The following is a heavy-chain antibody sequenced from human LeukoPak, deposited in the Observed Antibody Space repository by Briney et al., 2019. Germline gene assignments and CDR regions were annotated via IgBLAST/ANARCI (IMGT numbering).Heavy chain of an antibody. CDR3: ARDYGYYDSSGPLDY. Sequence: ASVKVSCKASGYTFTSYYMHWVRQAPGQGLEWMGLINPSGGSTSYAQKFQGRVTMTRDTSTSTVYMELSSLRSEDTAVYYCARDYGYYDSSGPLDYWGQGTLVTVSS. J-gene: IGHJ4*02. CDR2: INPSGGST. V-gene: IGHV1-46*01. D-gene: IGHD3-22*01. CDR1: GYTFTSYY.